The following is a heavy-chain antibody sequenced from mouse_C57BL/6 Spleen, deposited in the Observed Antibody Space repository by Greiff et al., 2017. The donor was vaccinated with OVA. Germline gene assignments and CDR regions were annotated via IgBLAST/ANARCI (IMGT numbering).Heavy chain of an antibody. V-gene: IGHV1-22*01. J-gene: IGHJ4*01. Sequence: EVKLMESGPELVKPGASVKMSCKASGYTFTDYNMHWVKQSHGKSLEWIGYINPNNGGTSYNQKFKGKATLTVNKSSSTAYMELRRLTSEDSAVYYCARIVITTVVATDAMDYWGQGTSVTVSS. CDR3: ARIVITTVVATDAMDY. CDR1: GYTFTDYN. CDR2: INPNNGGT. D-gene: IGHD1-1*01.